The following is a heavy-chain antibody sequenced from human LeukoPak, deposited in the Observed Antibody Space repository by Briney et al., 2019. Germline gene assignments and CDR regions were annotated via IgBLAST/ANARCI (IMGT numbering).Heavy chain of an antibody. D-gene: IGHD3-3*01. CDR2: IYYSGST. CDR3: ARDEWPEAFDI. V-gene: IGHV4-30-4*08. J-gene: IGHJ3*02. Sequence: PSETLSLTCTVSGGSISSGDYYWSWIRQPPGKGLEWIGYIYYSGSTYYNPSLKSRVTISVDTSKNQFSLKLSSVTAADTAVYYCARDEWPEAFDIWGQGTMVTVSS. CDR1: GGSISSGDYY.